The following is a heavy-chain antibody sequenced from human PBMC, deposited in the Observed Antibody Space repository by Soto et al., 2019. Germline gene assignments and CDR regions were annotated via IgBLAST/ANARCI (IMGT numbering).Heavy chain of an antibody. V-gene: IGHV3-15*01. CDR2: IKSKTDGGTA. CDR1: GLNLSHPW. J-gene: IGHJ4*02. Sequence: PGGSLRLSCAASGLNLSHPWMTWVRQAAGKGLEWVGRIKSKTDGGTADYAAPVKGRFTISRDDSKNTVYLQMNSLKTEDTAVYYCTTTVDYDILAGYYIAVAGPFDYWGQGTLVTVSS. CDR3: TTTVDYDILAGYYIAVAGPFDY. D-gene: IGHD3-9*01.